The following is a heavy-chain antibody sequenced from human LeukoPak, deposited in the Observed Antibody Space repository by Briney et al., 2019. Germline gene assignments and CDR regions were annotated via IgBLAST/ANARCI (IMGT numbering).Heavy chain of an antibody. J-gene: IGHJ4*02. Sequence: KSSETLSLTCSVSGGSIRSTTYYWGWIRQPPGKGLEWIGSIYYSGNTYYSPSLMSRVTISVDTSKNQFSLNLSSVTAADTAVYYCARSHPILRYFDWLLPFDYWGQGTLVTVSS. CDR3: ARSHPILRYFDWLLPFDY. D-gene: IGHD3-9*01. CDR1: GGSIRSTTYY. V-gene: IGHV4-39*07. CDR2: IYYSGNT.